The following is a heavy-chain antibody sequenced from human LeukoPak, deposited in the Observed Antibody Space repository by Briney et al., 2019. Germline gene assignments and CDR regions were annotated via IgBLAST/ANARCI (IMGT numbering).Heavy chain of an antibody. CDR1: GDSVSRSDSY. J-gene: IGHJ1*01. Sequence: SETLSLTCSVSGDSVSRSDSYWDWIRQPPGKGLEWIGTIHYSGRTYYSQSLKIRVTMSVDPSNNQFSLNLRSVTAADTALYYCARRRYYDGSGYLEWGQGTLLSVSS. CDR2: IHYSGRT. CDR3: ARRRYYDGSGYLE. V-gene: IGHV4-39*01. D-gene: IGHD3-22*01.